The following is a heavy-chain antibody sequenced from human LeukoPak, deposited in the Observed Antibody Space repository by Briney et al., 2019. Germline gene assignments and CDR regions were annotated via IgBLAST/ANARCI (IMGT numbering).Heavy chain of an antibody. CDR3: ARSKLKYYYDSSGRPGAFGI. CDR2: ISSSSSYI. D-gene: IGHD3-22*01. Sequence: PGGSLRLSCAASGFTFSSYSMNWVRQAPGKGLEWVSSISSSSSYIYYADSVKGRFTISRDNAKNSLYLQMNSLRAEDTAVYYCARSKLKYYYDSSGRPGAFGIWGQGTMVTVSS. V-gene: IGHV3-21*01. J-gene: IGHJ3*02. CDR1: GFTFSSYS.